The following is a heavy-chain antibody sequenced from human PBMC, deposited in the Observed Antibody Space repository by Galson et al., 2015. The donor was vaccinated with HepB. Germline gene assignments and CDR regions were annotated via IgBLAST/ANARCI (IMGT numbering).Heavy chain of an antibody. Sequence: SLRLSCAASGFTFSSYWMHWVRQAPGKGLVWVSRINSDGSSTSYADSVKGRFTISRDNAKNTLYLQMNSLKAEDTAVYYCARDGYDFWKQDYYFDYWGQGTLVTVSS. CDR2: INSDGSST. CDR1: GFTFSSYW. D-gene: IGHD3-3*01. V-gene: IGHV3-74*01. CDR3: ARDGYDFWKQDYYFDY. J-gene: IGHJ4*02.